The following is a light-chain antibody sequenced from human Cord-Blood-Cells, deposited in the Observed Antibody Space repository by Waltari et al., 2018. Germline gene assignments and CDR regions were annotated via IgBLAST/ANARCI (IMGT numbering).Light chain of an antibody. Sequence: QFGLTPPPSASGTPGQRVTISCSGSCSNIGSNSVYWYQQLPGTAPKLLIYRNNQRPSGVPDRFSGSKSGTSASPAISGLRSEDEADYYCAAWDDSLSGWVFGGGTKLTVL. CDR1: CSNIGSNS. V-gene: IGLV1-47*01. CDR3: AAWDDSLSGWV. J-gene: IGLJ3*02. CDR2: RNN.